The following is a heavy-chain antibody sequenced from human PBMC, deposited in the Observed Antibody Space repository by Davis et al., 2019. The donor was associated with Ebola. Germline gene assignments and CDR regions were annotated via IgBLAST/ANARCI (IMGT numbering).Heavy chain of an antibody. J-gene: IGHJ3*01. Sequence: GGSLRLSCSASGFIFSTYVMSWVRQAPGKGLEWVSTYGTSAATYYADSVKGRFTISRDNSKNTLYLQMNGLRVEDTAIYYCAKDNRNIWSEVWGQGTMVTVSS. CDR3: AKDNRNIWSEV. V-gene: IGHV3-23*01. CDR2: GTSAAT. D-gene: IGHD2/OR15-2a*01. CDR1: GFIFSTYV.